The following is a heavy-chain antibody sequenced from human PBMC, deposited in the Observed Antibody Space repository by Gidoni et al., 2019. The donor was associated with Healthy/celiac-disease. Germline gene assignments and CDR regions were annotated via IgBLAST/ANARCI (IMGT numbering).Heavy chain of an antibody. J-gene: IGHJ4*02. CDR3: ARDDLEYYYASSGYYRG. D-gene: IGHD3-22*01. Sequence: SMNGVRQAPGKGLEWGSSISSSSGYIYYADSVKGRFTISRDNAKNSLYLQMNSLRAEDTAGYYCARDDLEYYYASSGYYRGWGQGTLVTVSS. CDR2: ISSSSGYI. CDR1: S. V-gene: IGHV3-21*01.